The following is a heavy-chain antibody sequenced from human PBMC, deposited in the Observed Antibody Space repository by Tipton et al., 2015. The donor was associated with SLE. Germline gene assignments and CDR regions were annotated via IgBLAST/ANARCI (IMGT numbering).Heavy chain of an antibody. Sequence: TLSLTCAVYGGSFSGYYWSWIRQPPGKGLEWIGEINHSGSTNYKPSLKSRVTISVDTSKNQFSLRLNSVTAADTAVYYCARGYRYFDWLSSYYFDYWGQGTLVTVSS. CDR1: GGSFSGYY. J-gene: IGHJ4*02. V-gene: IGHV4-34*01. CDR3: ARGYRYFDWLSSYYFDY. CDR2: INHSGST. D-gene: IGHD3-9*01.